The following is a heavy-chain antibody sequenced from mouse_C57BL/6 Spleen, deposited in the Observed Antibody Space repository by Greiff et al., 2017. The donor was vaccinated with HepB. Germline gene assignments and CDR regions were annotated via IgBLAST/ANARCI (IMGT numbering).Heavy chain of an antibody. J-gene: IGHJ3*01. CDR2: ISNGGGST. V-gene: IGHV5-12*01. CDR1: GFTFSDYY. Sequence: EVKLVESGGGLVQPGGSLKLSCAASGFTFSDYYMYWVRQTPEKRLEWVAYISNGGGSTYYPDTVKGRFTISRDNAKNTLYLQMSRLKSEDTAMYYSARGGGCDGAWFAYWGQGTLVTVSA. CDR3: ARGGGCDGAWFAY.